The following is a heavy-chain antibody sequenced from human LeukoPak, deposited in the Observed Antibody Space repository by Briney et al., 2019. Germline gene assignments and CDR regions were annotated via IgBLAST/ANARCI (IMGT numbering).Heavy chain of an antibody. Sequence: TGGSLRLSCVPSGFSFSSYAMSWVRQAPGKGLEWVSAISGSGGSTYYADSVKGRFTISRDNSKNTLYLQMNSLRAEDTAVYYCAKEVGYSSSSGYFDYWGQGTLVTVSS. CDR3: AKEVGYSSSSGYFDY. CDR2: ISGSGGST. V-gene: IGHV3-23*01. D-gene: IGHD6-6*01. J-gene: IGHJ4*02. CDR1: GFSFSSYA.